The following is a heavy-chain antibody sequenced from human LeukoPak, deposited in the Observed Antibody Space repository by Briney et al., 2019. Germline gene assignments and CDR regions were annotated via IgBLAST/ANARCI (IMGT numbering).Heavy chain of an antibody. J-gene: IGHJ5*02. CDR3: ARALVVVPAAIAGWFDP. CDR2: INAGNGNT. CDR1: RYTFTSYA. V-gene: IGHV1-3*01. Sequence: GASVKVSCKASRYTFTSYAMHWVRQAPGQRLEWMGWINAGNGNTKYSQKFQGRVTITRDTSASTAYMELSSLRSEDTAVYYCARALVVVPAAIAGWFDPWGQGTLVTVSS. D-gene: IGHD2-2*01.